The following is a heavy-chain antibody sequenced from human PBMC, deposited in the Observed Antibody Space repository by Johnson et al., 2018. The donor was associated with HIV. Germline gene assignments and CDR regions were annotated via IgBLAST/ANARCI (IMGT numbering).Heavy chain of an antibody. CDR2: IRYDGSNK. Sequence: QVQLVESGGGVVQPGGSLRLSCAASGFTFSTYGMHWVRQAPGKGLEWVAFIRYDGSNKYYADSVKGRFTISRDNSKNTLYLQMNSLRPEDTAVYYCARDSSNSFRFEMYAFALWGQGTLVTVSS. CDR1: GFTFSTYG. V-gene: IGHV3-30*02. D-gene: IGHD6-6*01. CDR3: ARDSSNSFRFEMYAFAL. J-gene: IGHJ3*01.